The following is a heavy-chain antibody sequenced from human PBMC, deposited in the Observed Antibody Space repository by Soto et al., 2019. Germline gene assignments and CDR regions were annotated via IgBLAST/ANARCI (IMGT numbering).Heavy chain of an antibody. CDR3: ARGQLGLLWHWYFDL. Sequence: EVQLVESGGGLVQSGGSLRLSCAASGFTVSSNYMSWVRQAPGKGLEWVSIIYSAGRTYYADSVKGRFTISRDNSXITLYLQMNSMRDEDTAVYYCARGQLGLLWHWYFDLWGRGTLVTVSS. J-gene: IGHJ2*01. CDR1: GFTVSSNY. D-gene: IGHD3-10*01. V-gene: IGHV3-66*01. CDR2: IYSAGRT.